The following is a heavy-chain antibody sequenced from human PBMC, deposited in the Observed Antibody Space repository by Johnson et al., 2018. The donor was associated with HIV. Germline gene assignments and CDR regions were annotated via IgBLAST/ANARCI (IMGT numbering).Heavy chain of an antibody. Sequence: VQLVESGGGVVQPGRSLRLYCAASGFTFSSYGMHWVRQAPGKGLEWVSLISWDGGTCHYADSVQGRFTISRDNRKKSLYLQMNSLRAGDTALYYCARGRKDIGAADGLDNDAFDMWGQGTLVTVS. CDR2: ISWDGGTC. CDR3: ARGRKDIGAADGLDNDAFDM. CDR1: GFTFSSYG. V-gene: IGHV3-43D*03. D-gene: IGHD6-25*01. J-gene: IGHJ3*02.